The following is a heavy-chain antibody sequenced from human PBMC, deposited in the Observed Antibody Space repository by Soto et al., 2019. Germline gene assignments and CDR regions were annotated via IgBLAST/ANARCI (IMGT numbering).Heavy chain of an antibody. CDR3: ARLGVDGSGSRYNYYYYGMDV. Sequence: SLKISCKASGYSVTSYWISWVRQMPGKGLEWMGRIDPSDSYTNYSPSFQGHVTISADKSISTAYLQWSSLKASDTAMYYCARLGVDGSGSRYNYYYYGMDVWGQGTTVTVSS. V-gene: IGHV5-10-1*01. J-gene: IGHJ6*02. D-gene: IGHD3-10*01. CDR2: IDPSDSYT. CDR1: GYSVTSYW.